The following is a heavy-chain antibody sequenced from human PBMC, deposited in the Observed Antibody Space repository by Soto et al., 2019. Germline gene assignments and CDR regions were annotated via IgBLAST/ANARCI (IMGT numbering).Heavy chain of an antibody. CDR3: AKETYDSSGYYSVAYFDY. J-gene: IGHJ4*02. D-gene: IGHD3-22*01. Sequence: PGGSLRLSCAASGFTFSSYAMSWVRQAPGKGLEWVSAISGSGGSTYYADSVKGRFTISRDNSKNTLYLQMNSLRAEDTAVYYCAKETYDSSGYYSVAYFDYWGQGTLVTAPQ. V-gene: IGHV3-23*01. CDR2: ISGSGGST. CDR1: GFTFSSYA.